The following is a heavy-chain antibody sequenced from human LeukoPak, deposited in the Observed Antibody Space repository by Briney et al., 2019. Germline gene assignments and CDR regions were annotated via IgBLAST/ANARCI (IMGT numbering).Heavy chain of an antibody. Sequence: GGSLRLTCADSGFTFSRNWMNWVRQVQGKGLEWVASIKEDGNARYYVDSVKGRFTISRDNAKNSVYLQMNSLRAEDTAVYYCGRAMEVWGQGTTVTVSS. CDR2: IKEDGNAR. CDR3: GRAMEV. V-gene: IGHV3-7*04. CDR1: GFTFSRNW. J-gene: IGHJ6*02.